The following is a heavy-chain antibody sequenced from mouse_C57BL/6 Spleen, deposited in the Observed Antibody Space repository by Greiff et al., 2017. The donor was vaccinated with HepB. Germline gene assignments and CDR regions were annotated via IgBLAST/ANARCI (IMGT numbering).Heavy chain of an antibody. CDR1: GYTFTSYG. CDR3: ASSGVDYPFAY. Sequence: VKLQQSGAELARPGASVKLSCKASGYTFTSYGISWVKQRTGQGLEWIGEIYPRSGNTYYNEKFKGKATLTADKSSSTAYMELLSLTSEDSAVYFCASSGVDYPFAYWGPGTLVTVSA. V-gene: IGHV1-81*01. D-gene: IGHD2-4*01. CDR2: IYPRSGNT. J-gene: IGHJ3*01.